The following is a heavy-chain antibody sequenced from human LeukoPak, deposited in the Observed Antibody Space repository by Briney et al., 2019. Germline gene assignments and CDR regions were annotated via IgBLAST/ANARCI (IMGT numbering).Heavy chain of an antibody. J-gene: IGHJ4*02. CDR3: ARGGDYYDSSGYYPNGY. D-gene: IGHD3-22*01. CDR2: IIPIFGTA. CDR1: GGTFNNYA. V-gene: IGHV1-69*05. Sequence: GASVKVSCKISGGTFNNYAISWVRQAPGQGLEWMGGIIPIFGTANYAQKFQGRVTITTDESTSTAYMELSSLRSEDTAVYYCARGGDYYDSSGYYPNGYWGQGTLVTVSS.